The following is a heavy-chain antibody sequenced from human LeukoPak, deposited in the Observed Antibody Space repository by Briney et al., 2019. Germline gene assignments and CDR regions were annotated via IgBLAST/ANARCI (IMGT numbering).Heavy chain of an antibody. CDR1: GFTFSSYS. CDR3: ARYLMYEIDY. D-gene: IGHD2-8*01. J-gene: IGHJ4*02. V-gene: IGHV3-21*01. CDR2: ISSSSSYI. Sequence: MSGGSLRLSCAASGFTFSSYSMNWVRQAPGKGLEWVSSISSSSSYIYYADSVKGRFTISRDNAKNSLYPQMNSLRAEDTAVYYCARYLMYEIDYWGQGTLVTVSS.